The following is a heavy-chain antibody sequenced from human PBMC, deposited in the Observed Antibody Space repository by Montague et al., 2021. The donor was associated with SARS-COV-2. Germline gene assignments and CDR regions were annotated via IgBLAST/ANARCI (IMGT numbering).Heavy chain of an antibody. J-gene: IGHJ5*02. CDR2: IYHSGNT. V-gene: IGHV4-38-2*02. Sequence: SETLSLTCTVSGRSISTDHYWGWIRQPPGKGLEWIGSIYHSGNTYYNPSPKSRLTISIDTSKNQFSLKLTSLTAADTAVYYCASQVAYLDYFDPWGQGTLVTVSS. CDR1: GRSISTDHY. D-gene: IGHD4-11*01. CDR3: ASQVAYLDYFDP.